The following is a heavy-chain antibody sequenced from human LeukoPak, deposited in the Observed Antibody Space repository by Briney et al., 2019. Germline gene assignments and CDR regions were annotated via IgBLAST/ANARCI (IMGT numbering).Heavy chain of an antibody. CDR1: GFTFSSYA. D-gene: IGHD3-10*01. J-gene: IGHJ5*02. CDR3: ARDLCVWVACNWFDP. V-gene: IGHV3-23*01. Sequence: GGSLRLSCAASGFTFSSYAMSWVRQAPGKGLEWVSAISGSGGSTYYADSVKGRFTISRDNSKNTLYLQMNSLRADDTAVYYCARDLCVWVACNWFDPWGQGTLVTVSS. CDR2: ISGSGGST.